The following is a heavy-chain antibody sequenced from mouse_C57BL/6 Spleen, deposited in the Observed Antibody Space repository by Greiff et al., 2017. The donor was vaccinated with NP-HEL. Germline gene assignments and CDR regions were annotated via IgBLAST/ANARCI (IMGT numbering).Heavy chain of an antibody. CDR3: ARDTDYVYWYFDV. D-gene: IGHD2-4*01. J-gene: IGHJ1*03. CDR1: GFTFSSYA. CDR2: ISDGGSYT. V-gene: IGHV5-4*01. Sequence: EVNLVESGGGLVKPGGSLKLSCAASGFTFSSYAMSWVRQTPEKRLEWVATISDGGSYTYYPDNVKGRFTISRDNAKNNLYLQMSHLKSEDTAMYYCARDTDYVYWYFDVWGTGTTVTVSS.